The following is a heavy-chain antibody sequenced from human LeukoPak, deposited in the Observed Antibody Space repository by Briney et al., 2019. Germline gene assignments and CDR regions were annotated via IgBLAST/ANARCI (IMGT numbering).Heavy chain of an antibody. Sequence: PSETLSLTCTVSGGSISSYYWSWIRQLAGKGREWVGRIYTSGSTNYNPSLKSRVTMSVDKSKNQFSLKLSSVTAADTAVYYCARDDYSNYLDYWGQGTLVTVSS. CDR3: ARDDYSNYLDY. D-gene: IGHD4-11*01. J-gene: IGHJ4*02. V-gene: IGHV4-4*07. CDR1: GGSISSYY. CDR2: IYTSGST.